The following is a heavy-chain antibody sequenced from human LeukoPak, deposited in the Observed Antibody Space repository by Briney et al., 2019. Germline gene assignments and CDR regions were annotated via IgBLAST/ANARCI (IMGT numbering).Heavy chain of an antibody. V-gene: IGHV1-69*01. CDR3: ARDLPDYGDPGAI. CDR2: VIPIFGTA. Sequence: SVKVSCKASGGTFSSYAISWVRQAPGQGLEWMGGVIPIFGTANYAQKFQGRVTITADESTSTAYMELSSLRSEDTAVYYCARDLPDYGDPGAIWGQGTMVTVSS. CDR1: GGTFSSYA. D-gene: IGHD4-17*01. J-gene: IGHJ3*02.